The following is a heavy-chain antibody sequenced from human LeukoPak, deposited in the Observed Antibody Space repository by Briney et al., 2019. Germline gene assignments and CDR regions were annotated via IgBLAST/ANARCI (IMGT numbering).Heavy chain of an antibody. V-gene: IGHV4-31*03. D-gene: IGHD5-18*01. J-gene: IGHJ4*02. CDR2: IYYSGST. CDR1: GDSIRSGGYY. Sequence: PSETLSLTCTVSGDSIRSGGYYWSWIRQHPGKGLEWIGFIYYSGSTYYNPSLKSRLTILLDTSKNQFSLKLRSVTAADTAVYYCARGRRGYSYASDYWGQGTLVTVSS. CDR3: ARGRRGYSYASDY.